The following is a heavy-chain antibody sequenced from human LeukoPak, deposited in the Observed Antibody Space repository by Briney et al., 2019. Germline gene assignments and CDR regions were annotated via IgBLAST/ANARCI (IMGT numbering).Heavy chain of an antibody. Sequence: PSETLSLTCTVSGGSISSGGYYRSWIRQPPGKGLEWIGCIYYSGSTYYNPSLKSRVSISVDTSKNQFSLKLSSVTAADTAVYYCARGGGYCSGGSCSPFDYWGQGTLVTVSS. J-gene: IGHJ4*02. CDR1: GGSISSGGYY. V-gene: IGHV4-30-4*01. D-gene: IGHD2-15*01. CDR2: IYYSGST. CDR3: ARGGGYCSGGSCSPFDY.